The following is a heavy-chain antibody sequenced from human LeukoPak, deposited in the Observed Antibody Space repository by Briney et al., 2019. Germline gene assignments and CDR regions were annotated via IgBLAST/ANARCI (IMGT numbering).Heavy chain of an antibody. V-gene: IGHV4-61*02. CDR3: ARASGIAARSGPYYYYYMDV. CDR1: GGSISSGSYY. J-gene: IGHJ6*03. D-gene: IGHD6-6*01. Sequence: PSQTLSLTCTVSGGSISSGSYYWSWIRQPAGKGLEWIGRIYTSGSTNYNPSLKGRVTISVDTSKNQFSLKLSSVTAADTAVYYCARASGIAARSGPYYYYYMDVWGKGTTVTVSS. CDR2: IYTSGST.